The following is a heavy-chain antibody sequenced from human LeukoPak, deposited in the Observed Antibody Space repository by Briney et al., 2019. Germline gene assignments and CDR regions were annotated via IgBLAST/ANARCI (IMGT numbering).Heavy chain of an antibody. J-gene: IGHJ4*02. V-gene: IGHV3-48*01. CDR3: ARVKRENSVGPYYFDY. Sequence: PGGSLRLSCAASGFTFSTYSMNWVRQAPGKGLERVTYISSSGSTMFYTDSVKGRFTISRDNAKNSLNLQMNSLRAEDTAVYYCARVKRENSVGPYYFDYWGQGTLVTVSS. CDR2: ISSSGSTM. CDR1: GFTFSTYS. D-gene: IGHD2/OR15-2a*01.